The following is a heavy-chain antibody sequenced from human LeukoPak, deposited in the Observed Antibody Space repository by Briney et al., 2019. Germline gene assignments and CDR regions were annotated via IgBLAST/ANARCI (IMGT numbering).Heavy chain of an antibody. Sequence: PSETLSLTCTVSVGSISSSRYSWGWIRQPPGKGLEWIGNINFSGRTYYNPSLRSRVTISVDTSKNQFSLKLNSVTAADTAVYYCARLVPEATSWDFDYWGQGTLVTVSS. V-gene: IGHV4-39*01. CDR2: INFSGRT. CDR3: ARLVPEATSWDFDY. J-gene: IGHJ4*02. CDR1: VGSISSSRYS. D-gene: IGHD5-24*01.